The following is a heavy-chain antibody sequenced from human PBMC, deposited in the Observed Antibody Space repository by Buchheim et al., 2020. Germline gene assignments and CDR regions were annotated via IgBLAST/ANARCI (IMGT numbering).Heavy chain of an antibody. J-gene: IGHJ4*02. V-gene: IGHV4-34*01. CDR1: GGSFSGYY. CDR3: ARDSNRLRDGRGVFDY. D-gene: IGHD5-12*01. CDR2: INHSGST. Sequence: QVQLQQWGAGLLKPSETLSLTCAVYGGSFSGYYCSWIRQPPGKGLEWIGEINHSGSTNYNPSLKSRVTISVDTSKNQFSLKLSSVTAADTAVYYCARDSNRLRDGRGVFDYWGQGTL.